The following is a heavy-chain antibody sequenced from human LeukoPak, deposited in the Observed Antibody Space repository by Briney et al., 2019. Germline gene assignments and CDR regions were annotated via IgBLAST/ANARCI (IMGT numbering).Heavy chain of an antibody. CDR3: ARRGKYYDFWSGYPRIYYYYMDV. CDR2: INHSGST. V-gene: IGHV4-34*01. Sequence: PSETLSLTCAVYGGSLSGYYWIWIRQPPGKGLEWIGEINHSGSTNYNPSLKSRVTISVDTSKNQFSLKLSSVTAADTAVYYCARRGKYYDFWSGYPRIYYYYMDVWGKGTRVTVSS. J-gene: IGHJ6*03. D-gene: IGHD3-3*01. CDR1: GGSLSGYY.